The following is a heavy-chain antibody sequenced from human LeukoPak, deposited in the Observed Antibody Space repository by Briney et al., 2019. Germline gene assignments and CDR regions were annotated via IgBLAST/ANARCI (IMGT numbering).Heavy chain of an antibody. CDR2: INWNGGST. Sequence: PGGSLRLSCAASGFTFDDYGMSWVRQAPGKGLEWVSGINWNGGSTGYADSVKGRFTISRDNAKNSLYLQMNSLRAEDTALYYCAREEAYSSSWYQNDYYYYYMDVWGKGTTVTVSS. CDR1: GFTFDDYG. D-gene: IGHD6-13*01. CDR3: AREEAYSSSWYQNDYYYYYMDV. V-gene: IGHV3-20*04. J-gene: IGHJ6*03.